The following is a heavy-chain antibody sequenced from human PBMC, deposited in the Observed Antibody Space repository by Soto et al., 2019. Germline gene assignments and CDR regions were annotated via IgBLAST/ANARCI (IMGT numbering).Heavy chain of an antibody. CDR3: ARDPRSSSTHYYAMDV. D-gene: IGHD6-6*01. CDR1: GFTFSDYY. V-gene: IGHV3-11*01. J-gene: IGHJ6*02. CDR2: ISGSTV. Sequence: QVQLVESGGGLVKPGGSLRLSCAASGFTFSDYYMNWIRQAPGKGLEWVSYISGSTVYYSDSVKGRFTISRDNAKNSLYLQMNSLRAEDTAVYYCARDPRSSSTHYYAMDVWGQGTTVTVSS.